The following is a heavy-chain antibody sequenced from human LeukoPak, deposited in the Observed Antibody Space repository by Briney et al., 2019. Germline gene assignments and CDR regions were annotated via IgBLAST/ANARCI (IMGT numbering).Heavy chain of an antibody. CDR2: IYYSGST. J-gene: IGHJ6*03. D-gene: IGHD4-11*01. Sequence: SETLSLTCTVSGGSISSSSYYWGWIRQPPGKGLEWIGSIYYSGSTYYNPSLKSRVTISVDTSKNQFSLKLSSVTAADTAVYYCARLYYSTSFRDYHYYMDVWGKGTTVTVSS. V-gene: IGHV4-39*07. CDR3: ARLYYSTSFRDYHYYMDV. CDR1: GGSISSSSYY.